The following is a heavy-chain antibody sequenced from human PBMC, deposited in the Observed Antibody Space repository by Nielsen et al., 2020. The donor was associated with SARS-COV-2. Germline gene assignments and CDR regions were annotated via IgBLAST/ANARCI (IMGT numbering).Heavy chain of an antibody. CDR2: ISGSSGTT. J-gene: IGHJ6*02. D-gene: IGHD3-9*01. Sequence: WVRQAPGQGLEWMGWISGSSGTTKYAQKFQGRVTMTIDTSTSTAYMELRSLRSDDTAVYYCARSNDILTGYYYYYYYGMDVWGQGTTVTVSS. CDR3: ARSNDILTGYYYYYYYGMDV. V-gene: IGHV1-18*01.